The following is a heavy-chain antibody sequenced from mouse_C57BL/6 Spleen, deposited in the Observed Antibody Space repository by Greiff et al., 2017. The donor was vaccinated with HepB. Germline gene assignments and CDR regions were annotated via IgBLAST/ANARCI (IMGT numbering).Heavy chain of an antibody. CDR3: ARRYYGSRGDY. Sequence: VQLKESGAELVKPGASVKMSCKASGYTFTSYWITWVKQRPGQGLEWIGDIYPGSGSTNYNEKFKSKATLTVDTSSSTAYMQLSSLTSEDSAVYYCARRYYGSRGDYWGQGTTLTVSS. CDR2: IYPGSGST. CDR1: GYTFTSYW. J-gene: IGHJ2*01. V-gene: IGHV1-55*01. D-gene: IGHD1-1*01.